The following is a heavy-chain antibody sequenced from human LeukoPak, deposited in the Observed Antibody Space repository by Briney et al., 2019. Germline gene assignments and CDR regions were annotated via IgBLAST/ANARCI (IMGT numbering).Heavy chain of an antibody. V-gene: IGHV1-18*01. J-gene: IGHJ4*02. D-gene: IGHD6-13*01. Sequence: ASVKVSCKASGYTFTSYGISWVRQAPGQGLEWMGWISAYNGNTNYAQKLQGRVTMTTDTSTSTAYMELRSLRSDDTAVYYCARDDPYASIAAAGPDYWGQGTLVTVSS. CDR2: ISAYNGNT. CDR1: GYTFTSYG. CDR3: ARDDPYASIAAAGPDY.